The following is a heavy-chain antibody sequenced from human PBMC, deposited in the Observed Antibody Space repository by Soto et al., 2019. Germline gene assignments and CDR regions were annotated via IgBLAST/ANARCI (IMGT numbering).Heavy chain of an antibody. V-gene: IGHV3-21*06. Sequence: GGSLRLSCAASEFTFTRFSMSWVRQAPGKGLEWVSSISSTTNYIYYADPMKGRFTISRDNAKNSLYMEMYSLRAEATAVYYCARKSEDLTSYFDYWGQGILVTVSS. CDR1: EFTFTRFS. CDR2: ISSTTNYI. CDR3: ARKSEDLTSYFDY. J-gene: IGHJ4*02.